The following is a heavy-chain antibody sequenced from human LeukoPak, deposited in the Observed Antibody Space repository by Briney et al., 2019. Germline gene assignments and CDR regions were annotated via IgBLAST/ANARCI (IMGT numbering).Heavy chain of an antibody. J-gene: IGHJ5*02. V-gene: IGHV4-34*01. CDR1: VGSFSGYY. CDR3: ARDSGTTGEVKFDP. CDR2: INHSGST. Sequence: PSETLSLTCAVYVGSFSGYYWSWIRQPPGKGLEWIGEINHSGSTNYNPSLKSRVTISVDTSKNQFSLKLSSVTAADTAVYYCARDSGTTGEVKFDPWGQGTLVTVSS. D-gene: IGHD3-10*01.